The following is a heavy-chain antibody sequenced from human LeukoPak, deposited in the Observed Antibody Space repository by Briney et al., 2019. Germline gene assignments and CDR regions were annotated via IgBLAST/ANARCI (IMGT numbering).Heavy chain of an antibody. CDR2: ISSSSSYI. J-gene: IGHJ4*02. D-gene: IGHD6-19*01. V-gene: IGHV3-21*01. Sequence: GGSLRLSCAASGFTFSSYSMNWVRQAPGKGLEWVSSISSSSSYIYYADSVKGRFTIPRDNAKNSLYLQMNSLRAEDTAVYYCARHPATYIAVAGHFDYWGQGTLVTVSS. CDR3: ARHPATYIAVAGHFDY. CDR1: GFTFSSYS.